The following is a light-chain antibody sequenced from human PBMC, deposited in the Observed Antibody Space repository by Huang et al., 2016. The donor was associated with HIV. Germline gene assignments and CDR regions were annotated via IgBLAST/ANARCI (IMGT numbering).Light chain of an antibody. CDR3: MQYDDWPWT. J-gene: IGKJ1*01. CDR2: DGS. Sequence: EIFLTQSPVTLSVSPGHRVTLSCRASQSVSTNLAWYQQKSGQSPRLLVYDGSIRTTHIPAKFAGSASGTDFTRVINGLQTEDLAFYFCMQYDDWPWTFGQGTRV. V-gene: IGKV3-15*01. CDR1: QSVSTN.